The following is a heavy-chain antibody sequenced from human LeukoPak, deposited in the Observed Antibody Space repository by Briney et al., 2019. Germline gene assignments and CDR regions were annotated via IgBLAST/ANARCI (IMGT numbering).Heavy chain of an antibody. Sequence: GGSLRLSCVASGFTVSSYYVSWVRQAPGKGLEWVSVIYSGGSTYYADSVEGRFTVSRDNSKNTLYLEMKSLRADDTAVYYCARDGPDHYDILTGSYYYYYMDVWGKGTTVTISS. J-gene: IGHJ6*03. CDR1: GFTVSSYY. CDR3: ARDGPDHYDILTGSYYYYYMDV. CDR2: IYSGGST. V-gene: IGHV3-53*01. D-gene: IGHD3-9*01.